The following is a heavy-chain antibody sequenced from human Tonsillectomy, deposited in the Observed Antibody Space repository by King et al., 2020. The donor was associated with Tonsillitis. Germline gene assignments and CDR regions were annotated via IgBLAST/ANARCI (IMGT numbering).Heavy chain of an antibody. CDR1: GFTFSSSG. V-gene: IGHV3-30*02. D-gene: IGHD3-22*01. Sequence: VQLVESGGGVVQPGGSLRLSCAASGFTFSSSGMNWVRQAPGKELEWVAFIRYDGSDKYYADSVKGRFTISRDNSNNTLYLQMNSLRAEDTAVYYCAKDRTFDSTGYYDYYYYGMDVWGQGTTVTVSS. CDR3: AKDRTFDSTGYYDYYYYGMDV. J-gene: IGHJ6*02. CDR2: IRYDGSDK.